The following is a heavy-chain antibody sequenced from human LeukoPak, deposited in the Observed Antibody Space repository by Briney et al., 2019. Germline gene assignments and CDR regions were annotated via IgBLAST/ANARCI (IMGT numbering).Heavy chain of an antibody. CDR2: INAYSGYT. V-gene: IGHV1-18*01. Sequence: ASVKVSCKASGYNYNTYGICWVRQAPGQGLEWMGWINAYSGYTNYAQKFQGRVTMTADTPTSTAYMELRGLTSDDTAVYYCAREWHYYMDVWGKGTTVTVPS. J-gene: IGHJ6*03. D-gene: IGHD5-24*01. CDR1: GYNYNTYG. CDR3: AREWHYYMDV.